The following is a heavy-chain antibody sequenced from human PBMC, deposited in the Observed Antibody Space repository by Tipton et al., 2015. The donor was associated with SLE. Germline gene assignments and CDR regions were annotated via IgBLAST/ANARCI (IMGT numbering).Heavy chain of an antibody. CDR1: GGSISSFS. D-gene: IGHD1-26*01. Sequence: TLSLTCTVSGGSISSFSWTWIRQPPGKGLEWMGYIYYGVPGNYSPSLKSRLSISVDTSENQFSMRLSSVTAADSAVYYCARGSRVEEELDFWGQGALVTLSS. V-gene: IGHV4-59*01. CDR2: IYYGVPG. J-gene: IGHJ4*02. CDR3: ARGSRVEEELDF.